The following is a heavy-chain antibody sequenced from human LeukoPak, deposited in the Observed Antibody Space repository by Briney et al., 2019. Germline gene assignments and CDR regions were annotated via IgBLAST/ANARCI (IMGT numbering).Heavy chain of an antibody. V-gene: IGHV4-39*01. CDR1: GGSISSSSYY. J-gene: IGHJ3*02. CDR2: IYYSGGT. Sequence: SETLSLTCTVSGGSISSSSYYWGWIRQPPGKGLEWIGSIYYSGGTYYNPSLKSRVTISVDTSKNQFSLKLSSVTAADTAVYYCASAYDSSGYFGFDIWGQGTMVTVSS. CDR3: ASAYDSSGYFGFDI. D-gene: IGHD3-22*01.